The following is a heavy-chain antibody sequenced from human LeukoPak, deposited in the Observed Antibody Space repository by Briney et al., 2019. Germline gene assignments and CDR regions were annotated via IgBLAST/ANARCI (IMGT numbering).Heavy chain of an antibody. Sequence: SETLSLTCAVYGGSFSGYYWSWVRQPPGKGLEWVGEINHSGSTNYNPSLKSRVTISVDTSKNQFSLKLSSVTAADTAVYYCARARVSYPYYFDYWGQGTLVTVSS. CDR1: GGSFSGYY. CDR2: INHSGST. V-gene: IGHV4-34*01. D-gene: IGHD2/OR15-2a*01. CDR3: ARARVSYPYYFDY. J-gene: IGHJ4*02.